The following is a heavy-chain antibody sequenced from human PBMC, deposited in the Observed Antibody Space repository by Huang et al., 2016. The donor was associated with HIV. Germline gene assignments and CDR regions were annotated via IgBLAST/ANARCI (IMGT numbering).Heavy chain of an antibody. Sequence: QVQLQQWGAELLKPSETLSLTCAVSGGSFSGHYWTGIRQPPGRGLEWIGEISDSGSTTYNPSLKSRVTISGDTSQSQFSLKLNSVTAADTAIYYCARMFKYDGGGYWGNDAFDIWGQGTMVTVSS. CDR1: GGSFSGHY. V-gene: IGHV4-34*02. D-gene: IGHD3-22*01. CDR3: ARMFKYDGGGYWGNDAFDI. J-gene: IGHJ3*02. CDR2: ISDSGST.